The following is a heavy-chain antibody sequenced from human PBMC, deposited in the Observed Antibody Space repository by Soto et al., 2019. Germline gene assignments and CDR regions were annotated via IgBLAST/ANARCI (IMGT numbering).Heavy chain of an antibody. CDR2: IYYSGST. Sequence: QVQLQESGPGLVKPSQTLSLTCTVSGGSISSGGYYWSWIRQHPGKGLEWIGYIYYSGSTYYNPSLKSRVTISVDTSKIQFSLKLSSVTAADTAVYYCAVRSAGPPGAYYFDYWGQGTLVTVSS. V-gene: IGHV4-31*03. D-gene: IGHD7-27*01. CDR1: GGSISSGGYY. J-gene: IGHJ4*02. CDR3: AVRSAGPPGAYYFDY.